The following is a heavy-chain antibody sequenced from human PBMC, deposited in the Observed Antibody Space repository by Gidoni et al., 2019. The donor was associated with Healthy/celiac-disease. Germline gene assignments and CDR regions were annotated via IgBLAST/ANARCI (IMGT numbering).Heavy chain of an antibody. J-gene: IGHJ4*02. CDR3: ARDGGDYVGY. CDR1: GGSISSGSSY. V-gene: IGHV4-61*02. Sequence: QVQLQESAPGLVKPSQPLSPTCTVSGGSISSGSSYWSWIRQPAGKGLEWIGRIYTRGSTNYHPSLKSRVTMSVDTSKNQFSLKLSSVTAADTALYYCARDGGDYVGYWGQGTLVTVSS. CDR2: IYTRGST. D-gene: IGHD2-21*01.